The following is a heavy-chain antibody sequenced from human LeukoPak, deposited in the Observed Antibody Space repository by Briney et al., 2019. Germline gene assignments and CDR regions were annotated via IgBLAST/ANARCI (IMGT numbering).Heavy chain of an antibody. CDR1: GYTFTSYG. V-gene: IGHV1-18*01. Sequence: ASVNVSCKASGYTFTSYGIRWVGQAPGQGVEWMGWISAYNGNTNYAQKLQGRVTMTTDTSTSTAYMELRSLRSDDTAVYYCARAPHWPNFDYWGQGTLVTVSS. D-gene: IGHD1-1*01. J-gene: IGHJ4*02. CDR2: ISAYNGNT. CDR3: ARAPHWPNFDY.